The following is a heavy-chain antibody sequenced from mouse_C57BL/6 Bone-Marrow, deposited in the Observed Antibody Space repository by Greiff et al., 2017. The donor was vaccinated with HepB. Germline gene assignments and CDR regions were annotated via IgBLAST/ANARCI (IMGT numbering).Heavy chain of an antibody. D-gene: IGHD2-2*01. CDR3: AGMVTTWYFDV. J-gene: IGHJ1*03. CDR1: GYTFTSYT. CDR2: INPSSGYT. V-gene: IGHV1-4*01. Sequence: QVQLQQPGAELARPGASVKMSCKASGYTFTSYTMPWVKQRPGQGLEWIGYINPSSGYTKYNQKFKDKSTLTADKSSSTAYMQLSSLTSEDAAVYCCAGMVTTWYFDVWGTGTTVTVSS.